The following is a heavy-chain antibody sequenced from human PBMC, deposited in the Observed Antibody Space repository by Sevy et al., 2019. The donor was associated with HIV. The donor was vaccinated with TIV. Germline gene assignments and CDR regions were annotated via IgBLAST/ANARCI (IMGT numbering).Heavy chain of an antibody. D-gene: IGHD3-10*01. V-gene: IGHV4-38-2*01. CDR1: GYSISSGYY. CDR2: IYHSGST. CDR3: ARKGDLWFDY. J-gene: IGHJ4*02. Sequence: SETLSLTCAVSGYSISSGYYWGWIRQPPGKGLEWIGSIYHSGSTYYNPSLKSRVTISVDTSKNQFSLKLSSVTAADTVVYYCARKGDLWFDYWGQGTLVTVSS.